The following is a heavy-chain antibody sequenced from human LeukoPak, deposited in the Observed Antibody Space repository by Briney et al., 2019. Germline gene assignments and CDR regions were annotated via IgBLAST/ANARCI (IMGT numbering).Heavy chain of an antibody. CDR1: GGSFSGYY. CDR3: ARRVIGSSWYYFDY. V-gene: IGHV4-34*01. CDR2: INHSGST. D-gene: IGHD6-13*01. Sequence: SETLSLTCAVYGGSFSGYYWSWIRQPPGKGLEWIGEINHSGSTNYNPSLKSRVTISVDTSKNQFSLKLSSVTAADTAVYYCARRVIGSSWYYFDYWGQGTLVTVSS. J-gene: IGHJ4*02.